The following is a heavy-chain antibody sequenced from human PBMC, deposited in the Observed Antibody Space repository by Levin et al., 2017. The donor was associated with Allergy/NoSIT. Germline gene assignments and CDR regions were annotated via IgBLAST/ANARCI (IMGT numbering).Heavy chain of an antibody. CDR3: ARGSHYYYYYMDV. Sequence: PGGSLRLSCTVSGGSISSYYWSWIRQPPGKGLEWIGYIYYSGSTNYNPSLKSRVTISVDTSTNQFSLKLSSVTAADTAVYYCARGSHYYYYYMDVWGKGTTVTVSS. J-gene: IGHJ6*03. CDR2: IYYSGST. CDR1: GGSISSYY. V-gene: IGHV4-59*08.